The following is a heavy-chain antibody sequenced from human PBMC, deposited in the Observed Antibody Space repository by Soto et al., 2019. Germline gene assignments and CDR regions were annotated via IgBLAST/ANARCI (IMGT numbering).Heavy chain of an antibody. J-gene: IGHJ6*04. CDR2: IDWDDDK. CDR1: GFSLSTSGMC. V-gene: IGHV2-70*01. D-gene: IGHD3-3*01. Sequence: SGPTLVNPTQTLTLTCTFSGFSLSTSGMCVSWIRQPPGKALEWLALIDWDDDKYYSTSLKTRLTISKDTSKNQVVLTMTNMDPVDTDTYYCARIPTYAFWSGDHHTLVGYYYGLDVCRKGTTVTVSS. CDR3: ARIPTYAFWSGDHHTLVGYYYGLDV.